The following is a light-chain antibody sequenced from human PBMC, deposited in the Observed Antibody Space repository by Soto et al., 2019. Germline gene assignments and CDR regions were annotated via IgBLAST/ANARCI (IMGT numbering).Light chain of an antibody. Sequence: QSALTQPASVSGSPGQSITISCTGTNSDVGGYDRVSWDQQHPGKPPKLMMYGVNKRPSGVSIRFSGANSGNTASLPITGLQADDEADDYCCSYVGGPIWVFGGGTKLTVL. CDR2: GVN. V-gene: IGLV2-23*02. CDR1: NSDVGGYDR. J-gene: IGLJ3*02. CDR3: CSYVGGPIWV.